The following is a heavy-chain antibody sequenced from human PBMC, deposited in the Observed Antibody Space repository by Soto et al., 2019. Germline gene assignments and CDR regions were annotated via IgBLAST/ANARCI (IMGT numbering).Heavy chain of an antibody. D-gene: IGHD6-19*01. Sequence: DVQLLESGGGLVQPGGSLTLSCAASGFTFSNFWMTWVRQAPGKGLEWVANINQDESEKYYVDSVKGRFSISRDNAKNSLYLQMNSLRAEDTATYYCARVWGLQVTGTADYWGRGTLVTVSS. J-gene: IGHJ4*02. CDR1: GFTFSNFW. CDR3: ARVWGLQVTGTADY. V-gene: IGHV3-7*03. CDR2: INQDESEK.